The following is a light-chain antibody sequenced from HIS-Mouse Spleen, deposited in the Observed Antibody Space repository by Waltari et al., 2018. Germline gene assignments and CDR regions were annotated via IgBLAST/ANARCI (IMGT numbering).Light chain of an antibody. CDR1: VLAQHS. CDR2: KDS. Sequence: SYELTQPSSVSVSPGQTARITCSGDVLAQHSARWFQQKPGQAPVLVIYKDSERPSGIPERFSGSSSGTTVTLTISGAQVEDEADYYCYSAADNNLVFGGGTKLTVL. J-gene: IGLJ3*02. CDR3: YSAADNNLV. V-gene: IGLV3-27*01.